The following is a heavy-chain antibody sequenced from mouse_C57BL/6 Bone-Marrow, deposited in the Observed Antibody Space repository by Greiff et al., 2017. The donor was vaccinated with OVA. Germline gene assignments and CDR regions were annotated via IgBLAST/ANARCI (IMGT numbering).Heavy chain of an antibody. Sequence: EVKLMESGGGLVKPGGSLKLSCAASGFTFSSYAMSWVRQTPEKRLEWVATISDGGSYTYYPDNVKGRFTISRDNAKNNLYLQMSHLKSEDTAMYYCARDLLLYFDYWRQGTTLTVSS. CDR3: ARDLLLYFDY. J-gene: IGHJ2*01. V-gene: IGHV5-4*01. CDR1: GFTFSSYA. CDR2: ISDGGSYT.